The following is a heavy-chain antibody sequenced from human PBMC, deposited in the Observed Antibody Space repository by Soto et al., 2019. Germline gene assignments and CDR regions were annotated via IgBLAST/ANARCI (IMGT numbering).Heavy chain of an antibody. Sequence: ASVKVSCKASGYTFTSYYMHWVRQAPGQGLEWMGIINPSGGSTSYAQKFQGRVTMTRDTSTSTVYMELRSLRSEDTAVYYCAADPGSGNYYYYGMDVWGQGTTVTVSS. D-gene: IGHD3-10*01. J-gene: IGHJ6*02. V-gene: IGHV1-46*01. CDR2: INPSGGST. CDR3: AADPGSGNYYYYGMDV. CDR1: GYTFTSYY.